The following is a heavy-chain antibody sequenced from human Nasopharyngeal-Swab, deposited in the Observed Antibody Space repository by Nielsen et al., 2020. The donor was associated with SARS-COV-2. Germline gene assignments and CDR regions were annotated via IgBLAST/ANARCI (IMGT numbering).Heavy chain of an antibody. V-gene: IGHV3-7*01. Sequence: GESLKISCAASGFTFSSYWMSWVRQAPGKGLEWVANIKQDGSEKYYVDSVKGRFTISGDNAKNSLYLQMNSLRAEDTAVYYCAYSSSWTTVGDYWGQGTLVTVSS. CDR2: IKQDGSEK. CDR3: AYSSSWTTVGDY. CDR1: GFTFSSYW. J-gene: IGHJ4*02. D-gene: IGHD6-13*01.